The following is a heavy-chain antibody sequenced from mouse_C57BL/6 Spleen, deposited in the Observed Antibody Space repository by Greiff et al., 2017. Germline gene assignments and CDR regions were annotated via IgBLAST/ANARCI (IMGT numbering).Heavy chain of an antibody. J-gene: IGHJ1*03. CDR1: GFTFSSYT. Sequence: EVQLVESGGGLVKPGGSLKLSCAASGFTFSSYTMSWVRQTPEKRLEWVATISGGGGNTYYPDSVKGRFTISRDNAKNTLYLQMSSLRSEDTALYYCARGDYYGSRGDWYFDGWGTGTTVTVSS. CDR3: ARGDYYGSRGDWYFDG. V-gene: IGHV5-9*01. D-gene: IGHD1-1*01. CDR2: ISGGGGNT.